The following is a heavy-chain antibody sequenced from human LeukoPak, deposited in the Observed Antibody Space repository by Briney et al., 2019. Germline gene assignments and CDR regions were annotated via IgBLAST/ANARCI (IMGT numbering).Heavy chain of an antibody. CDR2: IYSGGST. J-gene: IGHJ4*02. V-gene: IGHV3-66*01. CDR3: ARDPMVRGVPDY. D-gene: IGHD3-10*01. CDR1: GFTVSSNY. Sequence: GGSLRLSCAASGFTVSSNYMSWVRQAPGKGLEWVSVIYSGGSTYYADSVKGRFTISRDNSKNTLYLQMNSLRAEDTAVYCCARDPMVRGVPDYWGQGTLVTVSS.